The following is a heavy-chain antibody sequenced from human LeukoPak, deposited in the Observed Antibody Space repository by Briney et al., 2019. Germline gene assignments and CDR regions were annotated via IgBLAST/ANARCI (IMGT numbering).Heavy chain of an antibody. CDR1: GFTFSSCW. D-gene: IGHD2-2*02. CDR2: IKQDGSDK. Sequence: HPGGSLRLSCAASGFTFSSCWMTWVRQAPGKGLEWVANIKQDGSDKHYVDSVKGRFTISRDNAKNSLFLQMDSLRDEDTAVYYCARERVCRSNSCYSTFDSWGQGTLVTVSS. CDR3: ARERVCRSNSCYSTFDS. J-gene: IGHJ4*02. V-gene: IGHV3-7*04.